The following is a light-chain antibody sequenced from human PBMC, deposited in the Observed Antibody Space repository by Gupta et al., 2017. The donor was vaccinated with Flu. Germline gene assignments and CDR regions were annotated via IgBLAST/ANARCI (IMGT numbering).Light chain of an antibody. V-gene: IGKV3-15*01. CDR3: HQHNNCPRT. CDR2: GAS. CDR1: QSVSSK. J-gene: IGKJ1*01. Sequence: IVMSQSPSTLYVSPGERATLSCRASQSVSSKLAWYQQKPGQAPRLLIYGASTRATGIPARFSGSGSGTEFTLTISSLQSEDFAAYYCHQHNNCPRTFGQGTKVEIK.